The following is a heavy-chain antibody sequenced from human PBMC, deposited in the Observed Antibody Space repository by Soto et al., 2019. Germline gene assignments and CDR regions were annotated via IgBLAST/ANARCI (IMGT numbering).Heavy chain of an antibody. Sequence: QVQLVQSGAEVKKPGASVKVSCKASGYTFTSYGISWVRQAPGQGLEWMGWISAYNGNTNYAQKLQGRVTMTTDTSXXTAYRELRSLSSDDTAVYYCARDSHYSDSSGYSDYWGQGTLVTVSS. CDR3: ARDSHYSDSSGYSDY. J-gene: IGHJ4*02. D-gene: IGHD3-22*01. CDR2: ISAYNGNT. V-gene: IGHV1-18*01. CDR1: GYTFTSYG.